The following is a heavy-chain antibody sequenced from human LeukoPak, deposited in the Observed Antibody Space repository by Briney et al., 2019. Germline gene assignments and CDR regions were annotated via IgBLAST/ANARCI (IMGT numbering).Heavy chain of an antibody. D-gene: IGHD3-22*01. CDR2: ISAYNGNT. CDR1: GYTFTSYG. V-gene: IGHV1-18*01. CDR3: ARSNYYDSSGYGDY. J-gene: IGHJ4*02. Sequence: GASVKVSCRASGYTFTSYGISWVRQAPGQGLEWMGWISAYNGNTNYAQKLQGRVTMTTDTSTSTAYMELRSLRSDDTAVYYCARSNYYDSSGYGDYWGQGTLVTVSS.